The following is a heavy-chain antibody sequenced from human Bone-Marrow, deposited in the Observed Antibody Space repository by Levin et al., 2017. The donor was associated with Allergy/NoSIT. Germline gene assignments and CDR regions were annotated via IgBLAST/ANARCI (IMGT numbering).Heavy chain of an antibody. J-gene: IGHJ4*02. V-gene: IGHV3-73*01. Sequence: GGSLRLSCVASGFTFDGSAINWVRQASGKGLEWVGRIRSKSNNYATAYVASVKGRFSISRHDSKNTAYLQMNSLKTEDTAVYYCVSGYDWASGFDYWGQGTLVTVSS. CDR3: VSGYDWASGFDY. CDR1: GFTFDGSA. D-gene: IGHD5-12*01. CDR2: IRSKSNNYAT.